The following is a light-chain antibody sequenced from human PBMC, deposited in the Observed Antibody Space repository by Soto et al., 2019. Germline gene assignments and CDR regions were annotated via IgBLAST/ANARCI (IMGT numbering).Light chain of an antibody. CDR3: SSYTTSSTRV. CDR1: SSDVGIYNY. Sequence: QSVLTKPASVSGSPGQSTAISCTGSSSDVGIYNYVSWYQQHPGKVPKLIIYEVSNRPSGVSNRFSGSKSGNTASLTISGLQAEDEADYYCSSYTTSSTRVFGTGTKVTVL. J-gene: IGLJ1*01. V-gene: IGLV2-14*01. CDR2: EVS.